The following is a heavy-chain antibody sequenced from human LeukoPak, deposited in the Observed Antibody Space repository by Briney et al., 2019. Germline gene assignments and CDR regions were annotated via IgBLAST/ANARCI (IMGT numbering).Heavy chain of an antibody. CDR3: ARRDHSSGWFHFDY. V-gene: IGHV4-34*01. D-gene: IGHD6-19*01. CDR1: GGSFSGYY. Sequence: SETLSLTCAVYGGSFSGYYWSWIRQPPGKGLEWIGEINHSGSTNYNPSLKSRVTISVDTSKNQFSLKLSSVTAADTAVYYCARRDHSSGWFHFDYWGQGTLVTVSS. J-gene: IGHJ4*02. CDR2: INHSGST.